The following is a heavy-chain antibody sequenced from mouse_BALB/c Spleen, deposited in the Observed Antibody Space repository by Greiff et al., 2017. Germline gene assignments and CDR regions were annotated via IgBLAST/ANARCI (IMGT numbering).Heavy chain of an antibody. J-gene: IGHJ2*01. CDR3: ARGGYYDYDGGY. Sequence: VQLQQSGAELVRPGTSVKVSCKASGYAFTNYLIEWVKQRPGQGLEWIGVINPGSGGTNYNEKFKGKATLTADKSSSTAYMQLSSLTSDDSAVYFCARGGYYDYDGGYWGQGTTLTVSS. CDR2: INPGSGGT. V-gene: IGHV1-54*03. CDR1: GYAFTNYL. D-gene: IGHD2-4*01.